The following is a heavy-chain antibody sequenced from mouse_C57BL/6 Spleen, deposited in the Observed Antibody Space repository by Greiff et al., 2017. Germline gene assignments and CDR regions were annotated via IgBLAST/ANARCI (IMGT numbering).Heavy chain of an antibody. J-gene: IGHJ2*01. CDR1: GYTFTSCW. Sequence: QVQLKESGAELAKPGASVKLSCKASGYTFTSCWMHWVKQRPGQGLEWIGYINPSGGYTKYNPKIKDKDTFTADTYSSTSYMQLSSLTYEDSAVYYCASADSSGYDYWGQGTAVTVSS. CDR2: INPSGGYT. D-gene: IGHD3-2*02. V-gene: IGHV1-7*01. CDR3: ASADSSGYDY.